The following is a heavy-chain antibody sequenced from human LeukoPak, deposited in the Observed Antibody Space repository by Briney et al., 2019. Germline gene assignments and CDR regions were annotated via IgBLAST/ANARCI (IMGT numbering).Heavy chain of an antibody. CDR2: ISYDGSNK. CDR1: GFTFSSYA. J-gene: IGHJ6*02. V-gene: IGHV3-30-3*01. D-gene: IGHD3-22*01. Sequence: GGSLRLSCAASGFTFSSYAMHWVRQAPGKGPEWVAVISYDGSNKYYADSVKGRFTFSRDNSKNTLYLQMNSLRAEDTAVYYCARDLYPITMIGNYYYGMDVWGQGTTVTVSS. CDR3: ARDLYPITMIGNYYYGMDV.